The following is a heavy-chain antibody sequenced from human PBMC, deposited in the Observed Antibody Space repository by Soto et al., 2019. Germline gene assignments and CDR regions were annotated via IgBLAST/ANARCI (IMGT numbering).Heavy chain of an antibody. V-gene: IGHV3-48*02. D-gene: IGHD6-13*01. Sequence: EVQLVESGGGLVQPGGSLRLSCAASGFSFSTYSLNWVRQAPEKGLEWISYISSSSGTIYYADSVKGRFTNSRDNAKNSLYLQMTGLRDEDTAVYYCARGRQPDSWGQGTPVTVSS. CDR2: ISSSSGTI. J-gene: IGHJ1*01. CDR1: GFSFSTYS. CDR3: ARGRQPDS.